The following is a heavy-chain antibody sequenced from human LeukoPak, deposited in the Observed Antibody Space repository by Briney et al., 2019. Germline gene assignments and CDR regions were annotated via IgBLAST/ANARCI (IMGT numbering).Heavy chain of an antibody. V-gene: IGHV1-8*03. CDR3: ARGLPRPLSVVVAATPLNY. CDR2: MNPNSGNT. J-gene: IGHJ4*02. D-gene: IGHD2-15*01. CDR1: GYTFTSYD. Sequence: GASVKVSCKASGYTFTSYDINWVRQATGQGLEWMGWMNPNSGNTGYAQKFQGRVTITRNTSISTAYMELSSLRSEDTAVYYCARGLPRPLSVVVAATPLNYWGQGTLVTVSS.